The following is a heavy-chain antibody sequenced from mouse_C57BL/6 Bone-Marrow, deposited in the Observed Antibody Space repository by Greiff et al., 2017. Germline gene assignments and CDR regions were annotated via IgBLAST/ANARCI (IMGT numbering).Heavy chain of an antibody. Sequence: QVQLQQPGAELVKPGASVKLSCKASGYTFTSYWMHWVKQRPGQGLEWIGMIHPNSGSTNYNEKFKSKATLTVDKSSSTAYMQLSSLTSEDSAVYYCARRRGYWYFDGWGTGTTVTVSS. V-gene: IGHV1-64*01. CDR1: GYTFTSYW. J-gene: IGHJ1*03. CDR3: ARRRGYWYFDG. CDR2: IHPNSGST.